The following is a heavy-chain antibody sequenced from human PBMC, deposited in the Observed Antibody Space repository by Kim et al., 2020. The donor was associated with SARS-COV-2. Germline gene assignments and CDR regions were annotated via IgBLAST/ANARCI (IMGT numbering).Heavy chain of an antibody. CDR2: INHSGST. D-gene: IGHD3-16*01. J-gene: IGHJ3*01. V-gene: IGHV4-34*01. Sequence: SETLSLTCAVYGGSFSGYYWSWIRQPPGKGLEWIGEINHSGSTNYNPSLKSRVPIPVDTSKNQFSLKLSSVTAAVTAVYYCARGNLFMITFGGVRDVFDVWGQATMDTVSS. CDR1: GGSFSGYY. CDR3: ARGNLFMITFGGVRDVFDV.